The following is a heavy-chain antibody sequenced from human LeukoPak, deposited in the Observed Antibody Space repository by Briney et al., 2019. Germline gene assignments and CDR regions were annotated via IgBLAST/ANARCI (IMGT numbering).Heavy chain of an antibody. CDR3: ARVKGSSSWALLFDY. Sequence: SVKVSCKASGGTFSSYAISWVRQAPGQGLEWMGRIIPILGIANYAQKFQGRVTITADKSTSTAYMELSSLRSEDTAVYYCARVKGSSSWALLFDYWGQGTLVTVSS. CDR1: GGTFSSYA. J-gene: IGHJ4*02. V-gene: IGHV1-69*04. CDR2: IIPILGIA. D-gene: IGHD6-13*01.